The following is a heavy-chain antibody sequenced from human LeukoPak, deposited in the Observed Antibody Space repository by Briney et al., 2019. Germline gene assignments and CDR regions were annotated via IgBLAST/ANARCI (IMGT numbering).Heavy chain of an antibody. J-gene: IGHJ4*02. CDR3: ATEAGSATWYSSRFDY. Sequence: GGSLRPSCAASGFTFSYAWMSCVRPPPGKGLEWVGRFKSKADGGTADYAAPGKGRFIISRDDSKNTLYLQMNSLKIEDTAVYYCATEAGSATWYSSRFDYWGQGTLVTVSS. CDR1: GFTFSYAW. D-gene: IGHD3-10*01. CDR2: FKSKADGGTA. V-gene: IGHV3-15*01.